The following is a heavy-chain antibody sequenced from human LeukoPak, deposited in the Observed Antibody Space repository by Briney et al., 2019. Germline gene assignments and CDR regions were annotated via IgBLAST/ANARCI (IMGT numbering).Heavy chain of an antibody. CDR2: IYTTGGT. D-gene: IGHD2-8*01. J-gene: IGHJ4*02. Sequence: SETLSLTCSVSGGSISTYYWSWIRQPAGKGLEWIGRIYTTGGTNYNPSLKSRVTMSVDTSKNQFSLKLTSVTAADTAVYFCARVDYDAIDWGLGTLVTVSS. V-gene: IGHV4-4*07. CDR3: ARVDYDAID. CDR1: GGSISTYY.